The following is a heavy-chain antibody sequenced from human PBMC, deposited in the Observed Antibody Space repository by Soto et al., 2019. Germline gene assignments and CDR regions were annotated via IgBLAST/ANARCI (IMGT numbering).Heavy chain of an antibody. D-gene: IGHD2-21*02. CDR3: AHQNGGNSGWYFDL. CDR1: GFSLSTSGVG. J-gene: IGHJ2*01. V-gene: IGHV2-5*02. Sequence: QITLKESGPTLVKPTQTLTLTCTFSGFSLSTSGVGVGWIRQPPGKALEWLALIYWDDDKRYSPSLKRRLTITKDTSNNQVVLTMTNMDPVDTAKYYCAHQNGGNSGWYFDLWGRGTLVTVSS. CDR2: IYWDDDK.